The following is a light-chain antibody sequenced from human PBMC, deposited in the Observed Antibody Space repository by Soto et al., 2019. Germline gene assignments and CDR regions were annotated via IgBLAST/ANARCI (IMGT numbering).Light chain of an antibody. J-gene: IGLJ3*02. V-gene: IGLV2-11*01. CDR1: SSDVGGYNY. Sequence: QSALTQPRSVSGSPGQSVTISCTGTSSDVGGYNYVSWYQQHPGKAPKLLIYEVKNRPSGVSNRFSGSKSGNTASLTISGLQAEDEADYYCASYTYKDTWVLGGGTQLTVL. CDR3: ASYTYKDTWV. CDR2: EVK.